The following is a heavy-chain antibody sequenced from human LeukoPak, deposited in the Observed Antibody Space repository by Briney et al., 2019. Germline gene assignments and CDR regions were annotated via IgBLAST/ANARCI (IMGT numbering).Heavy chain of an antibody. D-gene: IGHD5-18*01. CDR2: INHSGST. Sequence: SETLSLTCAVYGGSFSGYYWSWIRQPPGKGLEWIGEINHSGSTNYNPSLKSRVTISVDTSKNQFSLKLSSVTAADTAVHYCARHDGHSYGLFASYYYMDVWGKGTTVTISS. CDR3: ARHDGHSYGLFASYYYMDV. CDR1: GGSFSGYY. V-gene: IGHV4-34*01. J-gene: IGHJ6*03.